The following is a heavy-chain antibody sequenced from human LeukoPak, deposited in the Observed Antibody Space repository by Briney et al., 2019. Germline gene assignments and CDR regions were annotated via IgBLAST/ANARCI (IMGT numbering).Heavy chain of an antibody. V-gene: IGHV5-51*01. CDR3: ARRRDGMTTVSYFDY. J-gene: IGHJ4*02. CDR1: GYSFTSYW. CDR2: IYPGDSDT. D-gene: IGHD4-17*01. Sequence: GESLKISCKGSGYSFTSYWIGWVRQMPGKGLEWMGIIYPGDSDTRYSPSFQGQVTISADKSISTAYLQWSSLKASDTAMYYCARRRDGMTTVSYFDYWGQGTLVTVSS.